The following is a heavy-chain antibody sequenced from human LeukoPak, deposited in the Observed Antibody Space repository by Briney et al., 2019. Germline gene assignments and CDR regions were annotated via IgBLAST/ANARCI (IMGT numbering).Heavy chain of an antibody. CDR3: AKRGAASHDAFNI. Sequence: ASVKVSCKASGYTFTAYYLHWVRQAPGQRLEWMGWIDPNSGGTNYAQNFQGRVTMTRDTSIITAYMELTRLTSDDTAVYYCAKRGAASHDAFNIWGQGTLVTVSS. CDR1: GYTFTAYY. V-gene: IGHV1-2*02. CDR2: IDPNSGGT. J-gene: IGHJ3*02. D-gene: IGHD2-15*01.